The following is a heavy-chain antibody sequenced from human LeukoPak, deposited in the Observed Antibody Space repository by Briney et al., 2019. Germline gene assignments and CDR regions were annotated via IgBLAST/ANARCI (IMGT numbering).Heavy chain of an antibody. V-gene: IGHV1-18*01. CDR1: GYTFTSYG. CDR2: ISAYSGNT. CDR3: ATAPYYYDSSGYYPY. Sequence: EASVKVSCKASGYTFTSYGISWVRQAPGQGLEWMGWISAYSGNTNYAQKLQGRVTMTTDTSTSTAYMELSSLRSEDTAVYYCATAPYYYDSSGYYPYWGQGTLVTVSS. J-gene: IGHJ4*02. D-gene: IGHD3-22*01.